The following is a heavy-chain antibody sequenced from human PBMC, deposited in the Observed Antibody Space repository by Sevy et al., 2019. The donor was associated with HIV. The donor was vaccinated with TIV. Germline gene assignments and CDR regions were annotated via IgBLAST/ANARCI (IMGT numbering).Heavy chain of an antibody. D-gene: IGHD2-2*01. CDR1: GITFSNYW. J-gene: IGHJ3*02. CDR3: ASVSLCSTTSCYSRGAFDI. Sequence: GGSLRLSCAASGITFSNYWMTWVRQTPGKWLEWVANIKQGGTEMYYVDSVKGRFTISRDNAQNSLFLQMNSLRAEDTAVYFCASVSLCSTTSCYSRGAFDIWGQGTMVTVSS. V-gene: IGHV3-7*03. CDR2: IKQGGTEM.